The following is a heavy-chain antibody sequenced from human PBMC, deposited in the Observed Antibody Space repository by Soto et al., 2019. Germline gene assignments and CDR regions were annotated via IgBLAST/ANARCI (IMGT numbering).Heavy chain of an antibody. CDR2: ISGSGGST. CDR1: GFTFSSYA. J-gene: IGHJ4*02. D-gene: IGHD2-21*01. V-gene: IGHV3-23*01. CDR3: AKSLSVYSDLTF. Sequence: GGSLRLSCAASGFTFSSYAMSWVRQAPGKGLEWVSAISGSGGSTYYADSVKGRVTISRDNSKNTLYLQMNSLRAEDTAVYYGAKSLSVYSDLTFWGQGTLVTVSS.